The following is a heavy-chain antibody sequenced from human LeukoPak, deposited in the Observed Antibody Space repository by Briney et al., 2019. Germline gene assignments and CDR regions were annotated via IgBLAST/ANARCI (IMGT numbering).Heavy chain of an antibody. V-gene: IGHV3-7*01. Sequence: GGSLRLSCAASGFTFSSHWMTWVRQAPGKGLEWVANIKQDGSETQYVDSVKGRFTISRDNAKNSLYLQMNGLRAEDTAVYYCARYPYKHNDFGNYGAFDIWGQGTMVTVSS. D-gene: IGHD4-11*01. J-gene: IGHJ3*02. CDR1: GFTFSSHW. CDR2: IKQDGSET. CDR3: ARYPYKHNDFGNYGAFDI.